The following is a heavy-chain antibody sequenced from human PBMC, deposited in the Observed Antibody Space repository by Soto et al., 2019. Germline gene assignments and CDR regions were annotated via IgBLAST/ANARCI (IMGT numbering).Heavy chain of an antibody. V-gene: IGHV1-69*06. J-gene: IGHJ4*02. CDR1: GGTFSSYA. Sequence: VASVKVSCKASGGTFSSYAISWVRQAPGQGLEWMGGIIPIFGTANYAQKFKGRVTITADKSTSTAYMELSSLRSEDTAVYYCARDSYCSGGSCYPRLDYWGQGTLVTVSS. CDR2: IIPIFGTA. CDR3: ARDSYCSGGSCYPRLDY. D-gene: IGHD2-15*01.